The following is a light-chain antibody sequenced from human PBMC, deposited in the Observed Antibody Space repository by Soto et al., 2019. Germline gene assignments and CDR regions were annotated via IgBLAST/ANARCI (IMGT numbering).Light chain of an antibody. V-gene: IGKV3D-15*01. CDR3: QQYNNWPPLT. Sequence: VLTQSPATLSLSPGERATLACRTSQSVSSSLAWYQQKPGQAPSLLIYGASTRTTGIPDRFTGSGSGTDFTLTISRLEPEDFAVYYCQQYNNWPPLTFGGGTKVDIK. CDR1: QSVSSS. J-gene: IGKJ4*01. CDR2: GAS.